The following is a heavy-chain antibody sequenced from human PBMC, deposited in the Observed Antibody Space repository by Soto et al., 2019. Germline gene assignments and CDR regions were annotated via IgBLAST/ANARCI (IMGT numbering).Heavy chain of an antibody. CDR3: ARHTPAISISDH. Sequence: SETLSLTCTISGGSVSSGSYSWSWIRQPPGKGLEWIGYIYYSGSTNYNPSLMSRVTISVDTSKNQFSLKLSSVTAADTAVYYCARHTPAISISDHWGQGTLVTVSS. CDR2: IYYSGST. J-gene: IGHJ4*02. D-gene: IGHD2-15*01. CDR1: GGSVSSGSYS. V-gene: IGHV4-61*01.